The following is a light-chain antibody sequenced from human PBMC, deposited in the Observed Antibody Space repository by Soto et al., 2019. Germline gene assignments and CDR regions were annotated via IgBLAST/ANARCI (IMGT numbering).Light chain of an antibody. CDR3: CSYAGSSTFVV. Sequence: QSALTQRASVSGSPGQSITISCTGTSSDVGSYNLVSWYQQHPGKAPKLMIYEGSKRPSGVSNRFSGSKSGNTASLTISGLQAEDEADYYCCSYAGSSTFVVFGEGTKVTVL. CDR1: SSDVGSYNL. V-gene: IGLV2-23*03. J-gene: IGLJ2*01. CDR2: EGS.